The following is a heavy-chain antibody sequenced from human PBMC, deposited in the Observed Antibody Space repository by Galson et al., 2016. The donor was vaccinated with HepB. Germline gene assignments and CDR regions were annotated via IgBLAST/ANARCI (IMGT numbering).Heavy chain of an antibody. D-gene: IGHD7-27*01. CDR2: TFYRSNWQN. J-gene: IGHJ4*02. Sequence: CAISGDSVSSNSAGWNWIRQSPSRGLEWLGRTFYRSNWQNHYAESVKSRITINPDTSKNQFSLQLSPVTPEDTAVYYCARGYLLGGGFGWGGQGTLVTVPS. CDR3: ARGYLLGGGFGW. V-gene: IGHV6-1*01. CDR1: GDSVSSNSAG.